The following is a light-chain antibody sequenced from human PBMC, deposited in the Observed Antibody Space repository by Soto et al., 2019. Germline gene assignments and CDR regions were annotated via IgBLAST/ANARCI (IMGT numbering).Light chain of an antibody. CDR2: DVS. CDR1: SSDVGGYNY. CDR3: GSYAGSSLV. J-gene: IGLJ1*01. V-gene: IGLV2-8*01. Sequence: QSLLTQPPSASGSPGQSVTISCTGTSSDVGGYNYVSWYQQHPGKAPKLIIYDVSKRPSGVPDRFSGSKSGNTASLTVSGLQAEDEADYYCGSYAGSSLVFGTGTKVTVL.